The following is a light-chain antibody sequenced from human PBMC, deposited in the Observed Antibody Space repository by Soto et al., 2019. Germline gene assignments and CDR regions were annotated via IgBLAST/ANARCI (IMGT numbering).Light chain of an antibody. CDR1: QSVSSND. Sequence: EIVLTQSPGTLSLSPGERATLSCRASQSVSSNDLAWYQQKPGQAPRLLIYAASSRATAIPDRFSGSGSGTDFTLTISRLEPEDFAVYYCQQYGSSPHTFGQGTKLEIK. CDR3: QQYGSSPHT. V-gene: IGKV3-20*01. CDR2: AAS. J-gene: IGKJ2*01.